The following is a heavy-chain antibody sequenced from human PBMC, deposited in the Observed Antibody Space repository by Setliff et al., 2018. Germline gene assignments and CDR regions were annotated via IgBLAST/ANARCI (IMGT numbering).Heavy chain of an antibody. V-gene: IGHV1-46*01. CDR2: INPSSGRT. CDR3: ARDGDSYGATVDY. CDR1: GYTFTSHY. D-gene: IGHD5-18*01. J-gene: IGHJ4*02. Sequence: ASVKVSCKASGYTFTSHYMHWVRQAPGLGLEWMGTINPSSGRTSYAQKFQGRVTMTRDKSTSTAYMELSSLRSEDTAVYYCARDGDSYGATVDYWGQGTLVTVSS.